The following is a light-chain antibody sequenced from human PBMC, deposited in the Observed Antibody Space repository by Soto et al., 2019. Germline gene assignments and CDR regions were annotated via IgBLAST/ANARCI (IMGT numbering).Light chain of an antibody. J-gene: IGLJ1*01. CDR2: DVS. V-gene: IGLV2-11*01. CDR3: CSYGGTFYV. CDR1: SSDVDDYNY. Sequence: QSALTQPRSVSGSPGQSVTISCTGTSSDVDDYNYVSWFQQHPGKAPKLMIYDVSERPSGVPDRFSGSKSGNTASLTISGLQAEDEADYYCCSYGGTFYVFGTGTKGHRP.